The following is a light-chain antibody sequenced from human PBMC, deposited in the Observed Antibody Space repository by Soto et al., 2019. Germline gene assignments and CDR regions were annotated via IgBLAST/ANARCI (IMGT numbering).Light chain of an antibody. CDR3: QQYGSSPLT. J-gene: IGKJ5*01. CDR2: DAS. Sequence: EIVLTQSPATLSLSPGERATLSSRASQSVSSYLAWYQQKPGQAPRLLIYDASNRATGIPARFSGSGSGTDFTLTISRLEPEDFAVYYCQQYGSSPLTFGQGTRLEIK. V-gene: IGKV3-20*01. CDR1: QSVSSY.